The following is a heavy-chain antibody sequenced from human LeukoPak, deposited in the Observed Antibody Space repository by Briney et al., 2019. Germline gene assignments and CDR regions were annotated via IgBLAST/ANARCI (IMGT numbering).Heavy chain of an antibody. CDR3: ARVVMITFGGVIVGTTYYFDY. CDR2: INHSGST. D-gene: IGHD3-16*02. CDR1: GGSFSGYY. V-gene: IGHV4-34*01. Sequence: SETLSLTCAVYGGSFSGYYWSWIRQPPGKGLEWIGEINHSGSTNYNPSLKSRVTISVDTSMNQFSLKLSSVTAADTAVYYCARVVMITFGGVIVGTTYYFDYWGQGTLVTVSS. J-gene: IGHJ4*02.